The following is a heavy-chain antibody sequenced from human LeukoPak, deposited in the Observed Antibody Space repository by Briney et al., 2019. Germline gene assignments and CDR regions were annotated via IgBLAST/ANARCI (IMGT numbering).Heavy chain of an antibody. Sequence: GGSLRLSCAASGFTFSSYAMSWVRQAPGKGLEWVSAISGSGGSTYYAASVKGRFTISRDNSKNTLYLQMNSLRAEDTAVYYCAYELVGAPDFDYWGQGTLVTVSS. CDR3: AYELVGAPDFDY. J-gene: IGHJ4*02. V-gene: IGHV3-23*01. CDR2: ISGSGGST. D-gene: IGHD1-26*01. CDR1: GFTFSSYA.